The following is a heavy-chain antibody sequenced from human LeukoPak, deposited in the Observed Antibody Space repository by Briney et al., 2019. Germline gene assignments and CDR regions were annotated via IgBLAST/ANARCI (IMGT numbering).Heavy chain of an antibody. Sequence: SETLSLTCTVSGYSISSGYYWGWIRQPPGKGLEWIGSIYHSGSTYYNPSLKSRVTISVDTSKNQFSLKLTSVTAADSAVYYCASWDLTVGGAFNVWGHGTLVTVSS. CDR2: IYHSGST. J-gene: IGHJ3*01. CDR1: GYSISSGYY. V-gene: IGHV4-38-2*02. CDR3: ASWDLTVGGAFNV. D-gene: IGHD3-10*01.